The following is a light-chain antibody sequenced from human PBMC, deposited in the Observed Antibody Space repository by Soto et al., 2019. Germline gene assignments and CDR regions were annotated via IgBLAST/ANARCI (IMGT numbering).Light chain of an antibody. V-gene: IGKV3-11*01. CDR3: QQRSNWPPYT. J-gene: IGKJ2*01. CDR1: QSVSRD. Sequence: EIVLTQSPATLSLSPGERATLSCRASQSVSRDLAWYQQKPDQAPRLLIYDASNKATGIPARFSGSGSGADFTLTISSLEPEDFAVYYCQQRSNWPPYTFGQGTKLEIK. CDR2: DAS.